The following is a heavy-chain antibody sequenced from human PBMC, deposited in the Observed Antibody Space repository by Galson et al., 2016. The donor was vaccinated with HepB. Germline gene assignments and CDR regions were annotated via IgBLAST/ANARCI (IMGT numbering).Heavy chain of an antibody. V-gene: IGHV3-13*01. CDR1: GFTFSFYD. J-gene: IGHJ6*04. D-gene: IGHD3-10*01. CDR3: ARGKSLWTTPWNYGLDV. CDR2: IGTAPGDT. Sequence: SLRLSCEASGFTFSFYDMHWVRQVTGKGLEWISAIGTAPGDTYYSTSVKGRFTISRENAKNSLFLHLSSLRAGDTAVYYCARGKSLWTTPWNYGLDVWGKGTTVTVSS.